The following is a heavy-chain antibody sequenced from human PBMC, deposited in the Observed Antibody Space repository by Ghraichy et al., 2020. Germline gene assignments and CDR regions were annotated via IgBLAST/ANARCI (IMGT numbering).Heavy chain of an antibody. CDR2: INDNGGRT. V-gene: IGHV3-64D*06. CDR3: VKDLRGYYSFED. D-gene: IGHD3-3*01. CDR1: GFIFSDYA. J-gene: IGHJ4*02. Sequence: GGSLRLSCSPSGFIFSDYAIHWVRQAPGKGPEYVSGINDNGGRTHYGDSAQGRFFISRDNSKNTVLLQMSSLRAEDTAIYYCVKDLRGYYSFEDWGQGTLVAVSS.